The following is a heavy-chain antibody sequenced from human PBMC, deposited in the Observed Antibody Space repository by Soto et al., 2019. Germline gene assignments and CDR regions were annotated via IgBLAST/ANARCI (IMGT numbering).Heavy chain of an antibody. CDR3: AKDGPPLVTGIEGLDH. J-gene: IGHJ4*02. V-gene: IGHV3-30*18. D-gene: IGHD2-21*02. Sequence: QVQLVESGGGVVQPGTSLRLSCAASGFNFRGHGMHWVRQAPGKGPEWVAVISYDAFNIYYADSVKGRFTISRDNSENMLYLQMDSLRVEDTAVYYCAKDGPPLVTGIEGLDHWGRGTLVTVSS. CDR1: GFNFRGHG. CDR2: ISYDAFNI.